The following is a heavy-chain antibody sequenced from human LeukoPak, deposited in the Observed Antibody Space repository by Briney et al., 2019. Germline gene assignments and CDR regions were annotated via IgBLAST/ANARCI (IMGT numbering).Heavy chain of an antibody. J-gene: IGHJ5*02. Sequence: GASVKVSCKASGYTFTSYYIHWVRQAPGQGLEWMGWINPNSGGTNYAQKFQGRVTMTRDTSISTAYMELSRLRSDDTAVYYCARVFYGGNSWFDPWGQGTLVTVSS. CDR3: ARVFYGGNSWFDP. D-gene: IGHD4-23*01. CDR2: INPNSGGT. CDR1: GYTFTSYY. V-gene: IGHV1-2*02.